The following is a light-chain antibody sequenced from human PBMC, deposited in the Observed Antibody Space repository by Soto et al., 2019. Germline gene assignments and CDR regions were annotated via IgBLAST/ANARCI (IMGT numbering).Light chain of an antibody. CDR2: GAS. V-gene: IGKV3-20*01. J-gene: IGKJ1*01. CDR3: QQYGSSRT. Sequence: EIVLTQSPGTLSLSPGERATLSCRASQSVSSNHLAWYQQRPGQAPRLLIYGASRRAAGIPDRFSGSGSGTDFTLTISRLEPEDFAVYYCQQYGSSRTFGQGTKVDIK. CDR1: QSVSSNH.